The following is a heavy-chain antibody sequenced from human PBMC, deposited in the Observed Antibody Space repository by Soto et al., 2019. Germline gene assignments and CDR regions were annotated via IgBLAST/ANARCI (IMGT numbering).Heavy chain of an antibody. V-gene: IGHV4-31*03. J-gene: IGHJ6*03. CDR3: ARGHKEVVVAATYYYYYYMDV. D-gene: IGHD2-15*01. Sequence: SETLSLTCTVSGGSISSGGYYWSWIRQHPWKGLEWIGYIYYSGSTYYNPSLKSRVTISVDTSKNQFSLKLSSVTAADTAVYYCARGHKEVVVAATYYYYYYMDVWGKGTTVS. CDR2: IYYSGST. CDR1: GGSISSGGYY.